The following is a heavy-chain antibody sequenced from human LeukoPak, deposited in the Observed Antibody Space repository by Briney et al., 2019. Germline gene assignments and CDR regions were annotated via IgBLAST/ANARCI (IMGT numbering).Heavy chain of an antibody. J-gene: IGHJ4*02. CDR2: IHYSGST. D-gene: IGHD2-15*01. V-gene: IGHV4-59*01. CDR3: ARDRVGGLDY. CDR1: GASISTYY. Sequence: SETLSLTCTVSGASISTYYWSWIRQPPGKGLEWIGYIHYSGSTNYNPSLKSRVTISVDTSKNQFSLKLSSVTAADTAVYYCARDRVGGLDYWGQGTLVTVSS.